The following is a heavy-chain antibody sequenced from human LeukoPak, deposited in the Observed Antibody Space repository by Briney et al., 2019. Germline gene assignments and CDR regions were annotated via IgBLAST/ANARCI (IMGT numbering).Heavy chain of an antibody. V-gene: IGHV3-21*01. Sequence: GGSLRLSCAASGFTFSSYSMNWFRQAPGKGLEWCSSISSSSSYIYYAESVKGRFTISRDNAKNSLYLQMNSLRAEDTAVYYCVRGGFYRYSGTSGDYWGQGTPVTVSS. CDR2: ISSSSSYI. D-gene: IGHD1-26*01. J-gene: IGHJ4*02. CDR1: GFTFSSYS. CDR3: VRGGFYRYSGTSGDY.